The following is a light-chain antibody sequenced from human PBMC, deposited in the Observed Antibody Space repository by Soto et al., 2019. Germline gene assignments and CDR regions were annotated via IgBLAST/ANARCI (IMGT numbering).Light chain of an antibody. V-gene: IGLV2-11*01. CDR3: CSYAGSYTYV. CDR1: SSDVVGYNY. Sequence: QSALTQPRSVSGSPGQSVTISCTGTSSDVVGYNYVSWYQQHPGKAPKLMIYDVSKRPSGVPDRFSGSKSGNTASLTISGLQAEDEADYYCCSYAGSYTYVLGTG. J-gene: IGLJ1*01. CDR2: DVS.